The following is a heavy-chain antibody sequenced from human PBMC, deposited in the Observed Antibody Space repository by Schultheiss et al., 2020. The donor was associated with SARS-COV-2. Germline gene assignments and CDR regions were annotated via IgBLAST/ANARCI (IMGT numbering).Heavy chain of an antibody. D-gene: IGHD1-7*01. Sequence: SETLSLTCTVSGGSISSGSYYWSWIRQHPGKGLEWIGYIYYSGSTYYNPSLKSRVTISVDTSKNQFSLKLSSVTAADTAMYYCARHGGSVGWNSLNFDYWGQGTLVTVSS. J-gene: IGHJ4*02. CDR3: ARHGGSVGWNSLNFDY. CDR2: IYYSGST. CDR1: GGSISSGSYY. V-gene: IGHV4-31*03.